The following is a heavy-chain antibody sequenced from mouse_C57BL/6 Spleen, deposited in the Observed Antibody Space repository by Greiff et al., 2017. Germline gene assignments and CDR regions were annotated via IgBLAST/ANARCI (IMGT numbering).Heavy chain of an antibody. J-gene: IGHJ4*01. CDR1: GFTFSDYG. V-gene: IGHV5-17*01. CDR3: AIITTVDYAMDY. CDR2: ISSGSSTI. Sequence: EVQRVESGGGLVKPGGSLKLSCAASGFTFSDYGMHWVRQAPEKGLEWVAYISSGSSTIYYADTVKGRFTISRDNAKNTLFLQMTSLRSEDTAMYYCAIITTVDYAMDYWGQGTSVTVSS. D-gene: IGHD1-1*01.